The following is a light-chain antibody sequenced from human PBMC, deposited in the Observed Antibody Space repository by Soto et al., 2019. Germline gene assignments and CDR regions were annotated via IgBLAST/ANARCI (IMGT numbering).Light chain of an antibody. CDR2: DAS. CDR1: HSVGSY. J-gene: IGKJ5*01. V-gene: IGKV3-11*01. Sequence: EVVLTQSPATLSLSPGERATLSCRASHSVGSYLAWYQQKPGQAPRLLIYDASNRATGIPARFSGSGSGTDFTLTISSLEPEDFAVYYCQQRSAGVTFGQGTRLEIK. CDR3: QQRSAGVT.